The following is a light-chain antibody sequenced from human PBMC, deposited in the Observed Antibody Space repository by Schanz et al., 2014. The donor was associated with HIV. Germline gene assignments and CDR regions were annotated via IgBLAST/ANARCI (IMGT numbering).Light chain of an antibody. CDR1: QSVSSN. CDR2: GAS. J-gene: IGKJ4*01. Sequence: EIVMTQSPATLSVSPGERATLSCRASQSVSSNLAWYQQKPGQAPRLLIYGASTRATGIPARFSGSESGTDFTLTISRVEPEDSAVYYCQQYVTSTRITFGGGTKVEIK. CDR3: QQYVTSTRIT. V-gene: IGKV3-15*01.